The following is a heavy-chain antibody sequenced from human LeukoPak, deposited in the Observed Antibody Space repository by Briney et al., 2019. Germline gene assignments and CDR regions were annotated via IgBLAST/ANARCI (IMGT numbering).Heavy chain of an antibody. CDR2: INQDGSGK. Sequence: PGGSLRLSCVASGFTFRDHWKTWVRQAPGKGPEWVANINQDGSGKFFVDSVKGRFTISRDNAKNSLYLHMSNLRAEDTAVYYCASGGHRDWDRGSDWGQGTLVTVSS. V-gene: IGHV3-7*01. J-gene: IGHJ4*02. CDR3: ASGGHRDWDRGSD. D-gene: IGHD2-21*02. CDR1: GFTFRDHW.